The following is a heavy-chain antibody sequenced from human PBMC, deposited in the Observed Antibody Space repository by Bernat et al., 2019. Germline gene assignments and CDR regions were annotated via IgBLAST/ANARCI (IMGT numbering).Heavy chain of an antibody. V-gene: IGHV3-23*01. CDR3: AEEGGVHGQPNFDY. D-gene: IGHD3-16*01. CDR2: ISGSGGST. J-gene: IGHJ4*02. Sequence: EVQLLESGGGLVQPGGSLRLSCAASGFTFSSYAMSWVRQTPGKGLEWVSGISGSGGSTYYADSVKGRFTISRDNSKNTLYLQMNSLRAEDTDIYYCAEEGGVHGQPNFDYWGQGTLVTVSA. CDR1: GFTFSSYA.